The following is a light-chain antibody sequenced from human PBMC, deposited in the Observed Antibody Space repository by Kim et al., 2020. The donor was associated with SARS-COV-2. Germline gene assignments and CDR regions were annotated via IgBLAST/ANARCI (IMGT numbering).Light chain of an antibody. V-gene: IGLV3-1*01. CDR1: KLGDKY. Sequence: VAPGQTASITCSGDKLGDKYACWYQQKPGQSPVLVIYQDNMRPSGIPERFSGSNSGNTATLTISGTQAMDEADYYCQAWDSSTYVFGTGTKVTVL. CDR2: QDN. CDR3: QAWDSSTYV. J-gene: IGLJ1*01.